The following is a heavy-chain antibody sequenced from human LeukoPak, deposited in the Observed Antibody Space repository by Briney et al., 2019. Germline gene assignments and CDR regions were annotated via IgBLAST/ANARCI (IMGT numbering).Heavy chain of an antibody. V-gene: IGHV1-2*02. J-gene: IGHJ5*02. CDR1: GYTFTGYY. CDR2: INPNSGGT. CDR3: ARFYCTSTSCQYNWFDP. D-gene: IGHD2-2*01. Sequence: ASVKVSCKASGYTFTGYYMHWVGQAPGQGLEWMGWINPNSGGTNYAQKFPGRVTMTRDTSIRTAYMELSRLTSDDTAVYYCARFYCTSTSCQYNWFDPWGQGTLVTVSS.